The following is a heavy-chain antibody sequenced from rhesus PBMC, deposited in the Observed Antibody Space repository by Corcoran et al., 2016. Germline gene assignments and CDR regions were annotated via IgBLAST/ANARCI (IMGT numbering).Heavy chain of an antibody. CDR2: ISESGGTI. CDR3: TSSPHAGVVVATPGDY. J-gene: IGHJ4*01. D-gene: IGHD2-21*01. Sequence: DVQLVESGGGLVKPGGSLRLSCVASGLTFSSYEMQWVRRAPGKGLEWVSVISESGGTIYYADSVKGRFTISRDNAKNSLFLQMNSLRAEDTAVYYCTSSPHAGVVVATPGDYWGQGVLVTVSS. CDR1: GLTFSSYE. V-gene: IGHV3-100*02.